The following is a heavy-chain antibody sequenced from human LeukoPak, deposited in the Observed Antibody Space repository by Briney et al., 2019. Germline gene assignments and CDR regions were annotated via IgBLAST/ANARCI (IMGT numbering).Heavy chain of an antibody. Sequence: GASVKVSCKASGYTFTSYGISWVRQAPGQGLEWMGWISAYNGNTNYAQQLQGRVTMTTDTSTSTAYMELRSLRSDDTAVYYCARDRGPAYYYDSSGYYPSDPDYWGQGTLVTVSS. CDR1: GYTFTSYG. D-gene: IGHD3-22*01. J-gene: IGHJ4*02. V-gene: IGHV1-18*01. CDR3: ARDRGPAYYYDSSGYYPSDPDY. CDR2: ISAYNGNT.